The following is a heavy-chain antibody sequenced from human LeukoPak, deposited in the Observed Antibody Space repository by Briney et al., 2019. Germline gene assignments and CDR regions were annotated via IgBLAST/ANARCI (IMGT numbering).Heavy chain of an antibody. CDR2: IYRSGST. CDR1: GGSISSGSYY. Sequence: SETLSLTCTVSGGSISSGSYYWSWIRQPAGKRLEWIGHIYRSGSTNYNPSLKSRVTISVDTSKNQFSLKLSSVTAADTAVFYCASGRPGIAAAGVPYYYYYMDVWGKGTTVTVSS. V-gene: IGHV4-61*09. D-gene: IGHD6-13*01. J-gene: IGHJ6*03. CDR3: ASGRPGIAAAGVPYYYYYMDV.